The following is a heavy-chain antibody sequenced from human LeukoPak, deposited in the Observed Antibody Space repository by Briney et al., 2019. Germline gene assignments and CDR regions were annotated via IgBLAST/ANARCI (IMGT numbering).Heavy chain of an antibody. CDR2: IYHSGST. CDR3: ARSPGGGSSGYYYRTTYFDY. D-gene: IGHD3-22*01. Sequence: PSETLSLTCAVSGGSISSGGYSWSWIRQPPGKGLEWIGYIYHSGSTYYNPSLKSRVTISVDRSKNQFSLKLSSVTAADTAVYYCARSPGGGSSGYYYRTTYFDYWGQGTLVTVSS. CDR1: GGSISSGGYS. J-gene: IGHJ4*02. V-gene: IGHV4-30-2*01.